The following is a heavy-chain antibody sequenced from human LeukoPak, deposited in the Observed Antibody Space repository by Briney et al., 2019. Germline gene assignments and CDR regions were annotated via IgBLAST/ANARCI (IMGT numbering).Heavy chain of an antibody. CDR3: AGDSYYDSANLFY. Sequence: SETLSLTCTVSGDSIINYYWSWIRQPAGKGLEWIGRITTSWCTNYNPSLKGRVTMSVDTSRDQFSLKLSSVTAADAAVYYCAGDSYYDSANLFYWGQGALVTVSS. J-gene: IGHJ4*02. V-gene: IGHV4-4*07. CDR2: ITTSWCT. CDR1: GDSIINYY. D-gene: IGHD3-22*01.